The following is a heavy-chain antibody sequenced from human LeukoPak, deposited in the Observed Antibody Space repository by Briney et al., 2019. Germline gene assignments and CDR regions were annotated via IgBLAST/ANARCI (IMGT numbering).Heavy chain of an antibody. J-gene: IGHJ5*02. Sequence: GGSLRLSCAASGFTFSGYAMHWVRQAPGKGLEYVSAISSNGGSTYYANSVKGRFTISRDNSKNTLYLQMGSLRAEDMAVYYCARDLIPYYDFWTGFDPWGQGTLVTVSS. CDR3: ARDLIPYYDFWTGFDP. CDR2: ISSNGGST. CDR1: GFTFSGYA. V-gene: IGHV3-64*01. D-gene: IGHD3-3*01.